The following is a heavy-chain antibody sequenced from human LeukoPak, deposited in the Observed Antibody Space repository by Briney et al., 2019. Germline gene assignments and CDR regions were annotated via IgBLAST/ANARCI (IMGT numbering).Heavy chain of an antibody. V-gene: IGHV3-21*01. CDR1: GFTFSSYS. Sequence: GGSLRLSCAASGFTFSSYSMNWVRQAPGKGLEWVSSISSSSSYIYYADSVKGRFTISRDNAKNPLYLQMNSLRAEDTAVYYCARDAYCSSTSCSGGSWGQGTLVTVSS. J-gene: IGHJ5*02. CDR2: ISSSSSYI. CDR3: ARDAYCSSTSCSGGS. D-gene: IGHD2-2*01.